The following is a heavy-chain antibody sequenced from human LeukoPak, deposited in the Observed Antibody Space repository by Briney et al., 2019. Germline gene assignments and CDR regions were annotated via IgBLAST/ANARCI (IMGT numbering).Heavy chain of an antibody. D-gene: IGHD1-26*01. CDR2: IKQEGSEK. J-gene: IGHJ4*02. CDR1: GFTFSSYW. CDR3: ARDRPSIVGAWGYFDY. V-gene: IGHV3-7*01. Sequence: PGGSLRLSCAASGFTFSSYWMSWVRQAPGKGLEWVANIKQEGSEKYYVDSVKGRFTISRDNAKNSLYLQMNSLRAEDTAVYYCARDRPSIVGAWGYFDYWGQGTLVTVSS.